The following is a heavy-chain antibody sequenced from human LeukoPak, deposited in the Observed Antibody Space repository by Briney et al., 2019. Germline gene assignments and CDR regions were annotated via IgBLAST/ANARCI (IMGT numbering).Heavy chain of an antibody. D-gene: IGHD5-18*01. J-gene: IGHJ4*02. CDR3: ARDAPGNTALDY. V-gene: IGHV1-18*01. CDR1: GYTFTSYG. CDR2: ISAYNGNT. Sequence: GASVKVSCKASGYTFTSYGISWVRQAPGQGLEWMGWISAYNGNTNYAQKLQGRVTMTTDTSTSTAYMELRGMRAEDTAVYYCARDAPGNTALDYWGQGTLVTVSS.